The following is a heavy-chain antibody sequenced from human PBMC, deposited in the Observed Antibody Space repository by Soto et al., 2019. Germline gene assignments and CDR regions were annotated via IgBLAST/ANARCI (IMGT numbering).Heavy chain of an antibody. V-gene: IGHV3-21*06. CDR3: ARESEDLTSNFDY. CDR1: GFTFTRYS. CDR2: ISSTTNYI. Sequence: WGSLRLSCAASGFTFTRYSINCCRHSPGKWLEWVSSISSTTNYIYYGDSMKGRFTISRDNAKNSLYLEMNSLRAEDTAVYYCARESEDLTSNFDYWGQGTLVTVSS. J-gene: IGHJ4*02.